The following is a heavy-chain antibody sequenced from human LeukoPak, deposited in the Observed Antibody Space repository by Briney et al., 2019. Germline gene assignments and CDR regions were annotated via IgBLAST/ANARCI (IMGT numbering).Heavy chain of an antibody. Sequence: SETLSLTCTVSGGSISSGDYYWSWIRQPPGKGLEWIGYIYYSGSTYYNPSLKSRVTISVDTSKNQFSLKLSSVTAADTAVYYCARDPKDYAGDWFDPWGQGTLVTVSS. CDR3: ARDPKDYAGDWFDP. CDR2: IYYSGST. CDR1: GGSISSGDYY. V-gene: IGHV4-30-4*08. J-gene: IGHJ5*02. D-gene: IGHD4-17*01.